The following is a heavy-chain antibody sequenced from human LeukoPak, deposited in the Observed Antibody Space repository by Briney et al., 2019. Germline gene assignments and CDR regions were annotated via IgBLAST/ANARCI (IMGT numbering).Heavy chain of an antibody. CDR2: IYYSGST. CDR1: GGSISSGGYY. Sequence: SETLSLTCTASGGSISSGGYYWSWIRQHPGKGLEWIGYIYYSGSTYYNPSLKSRVTISVDTSKNQFSLKLSSVTAADTAVYYCARKDGDSSGYSVFGFDYWGQGTLVTVSS. D-gene: IGHD3-22*01. CDR3: ARKDGDSSGYSVFGFDY. J-gene: IGHJ4*02. V-gene: IGHV4-31*03.